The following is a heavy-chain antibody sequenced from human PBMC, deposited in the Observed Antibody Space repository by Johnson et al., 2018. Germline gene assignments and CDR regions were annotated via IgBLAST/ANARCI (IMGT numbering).Heavy chain of an antibody. D-gene: IGHD3-3*01. CDR2: IKSKTDGGTT. J-gene: IGHJ3*02. Sequence: VQLVQSGGGLVKPGGSLRLSCAASGFTFSNAWMNWVRQAPGKGLEWVGRIKSKTDGGTTDYAAPVKGRLTISRDDSKNTLYLQMNSLKTEDTAGYYCTPVRNRRHYDFWSGDPNDALDIWGQGTMVTVSS. CDR1: GFTFSNAW. CDR3: TPVRNRRHYDFWSGDPNDALDI. V-gene: IGHV3-15*07.